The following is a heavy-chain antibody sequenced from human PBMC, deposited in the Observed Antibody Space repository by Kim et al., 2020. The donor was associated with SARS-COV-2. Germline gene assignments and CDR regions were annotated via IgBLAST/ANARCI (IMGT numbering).Heavy chain of an antibody. CDR2: IYYSGST. CDR1: GGSISSGGYY. Sequence: SETLSLTCTVSGGSISSGGYYWSWIRQHPGKGLEWIGYIYYSGSTYYNPSLKSRVTISVDTSKNQFSLKLSSVTAADTAVYYCARDVYSSSPGYFDLWGRGTLVTVSS. V-gene: IGHV4-31*03. D-gene: IGHD6-6*01. CDR3: ARDVYSSSPGYFDL. J-gene: IGHJ2*01.